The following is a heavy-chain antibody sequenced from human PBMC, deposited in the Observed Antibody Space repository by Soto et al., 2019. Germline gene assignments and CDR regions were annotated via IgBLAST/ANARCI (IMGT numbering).Heavy chain of an antibody. D-gene: IGHD3-10*01. V-gene: IGHV3-74*01. CDR2: INSDGSTT. CDR3: ARVGYGSGSYHFDY. CDR1: GFTFSNCW. J-gene: IGHJ4*02. Sequence: EVQLVESGGGLVQPGGSLRLSCAASGFTFSNCWMHWVRQAPGKGLVWVSGINSDGSTTSYTDSVKGRFTISRDNAKNTLYLQMNSLRAEDTAVYYCARVGYGSGSYHFDYWGQGTLVTVSS.